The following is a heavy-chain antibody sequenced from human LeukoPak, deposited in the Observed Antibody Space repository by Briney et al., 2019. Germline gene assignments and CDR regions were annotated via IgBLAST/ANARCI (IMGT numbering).Heavy chain of an antibody. V-gene: IGHV3-74*01. D-gene: IGHD6-13*01. Sequence: PGGSLRLSCAVSGFTFNTYYMHWVRQPPGRGLVWVSRINSYGSSPLYPDALKGRCTISRDNAKIPLYLQMNTLRAEDTAVYYCPRSHDSYSSRWHFSYYFDYWGQGALVTVSS. J-gene: IGHJ4*02. CDR3: PRSHDSYSSRWHFSYYFDY. CDR2: INSYGSSP. CDR1: GFTFNTYY.